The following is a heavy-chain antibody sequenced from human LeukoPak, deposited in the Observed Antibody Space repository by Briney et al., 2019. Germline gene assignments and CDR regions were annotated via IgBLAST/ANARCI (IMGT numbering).Heavy chain of an antibody. D-gene: IGHD3-22*01. J-gene: IGHJ4*02. CDR1: GFRFNTYA. CDR3: ARQEARDYYYEGLDF. CDR2: ISHNGGRK. Sequence: PGRSLRLSCVTSGFRFNTYAIHWVRQAPGKGLEWVALISHNGGRKEYADSVKGRFTIDRDNSMNTVYLQMNGLRPDDTAIYFCARQEARDYYYEGLDFWGQGNLVTVSS. V-gene: IGHV3-30*04.